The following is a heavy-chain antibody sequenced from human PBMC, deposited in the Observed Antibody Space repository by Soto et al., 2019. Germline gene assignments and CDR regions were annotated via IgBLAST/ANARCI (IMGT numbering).Heavy chain of an antibody. Sequence: QVQLVESGGGVVQPGRSLRLSCAASGFTFSSYGMHWVRQAPGKGLEWVAVISYDGSNKYYADSVKGRFTISRDNSKNTLYLQMNSLRAEDTAVYYCAKDYNNWNYYYYYGMDVWGQGTTVTVSS. D-gene: IGHD1-20*01. CDR2: ISYDGSNK. V-gene: IGHV3-30*18. CDR1: GFTFSSYG. CDR3: AKDYNNWNYYYYYGMDV. J-gene: IGHJ6*02.